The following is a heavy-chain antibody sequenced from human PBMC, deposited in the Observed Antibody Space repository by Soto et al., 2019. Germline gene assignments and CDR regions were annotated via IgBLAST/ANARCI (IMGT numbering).Heavy chain of an antibody. J-gene: IGHJ4*02. CDR1: GGSISSYY. CDR3: ARGSAAGTKSPFDY. Sequence: SETLSLTCTVSGGSISSYYWSWIRQPPGKGLEWIGYIYYSGSTNYNPSLKSRVTISVDTSKNQLSLKLGSVTAADTAVYYCARGSAAGTKSPFDYWGQGTLVTVSS. D-gene: IGHD6-13*01. CDR2: IYYSGST. V-gene: IGHV4-59*01.